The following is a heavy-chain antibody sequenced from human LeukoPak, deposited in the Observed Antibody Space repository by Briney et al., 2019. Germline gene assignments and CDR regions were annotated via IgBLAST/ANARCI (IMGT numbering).Heavy chain of an antibody. J-gene: IGHJ5*02. D-gene: IGHD3-22*01. V-gene: IGHV3-23*01. CDR3: AKDPFLYYYDSSGYSP. CDR2: ISGSGGSI. CDR1: GFTFSSYA. Sequence: PGGSLRLSCAASGFTFSSYAMSWVRQAPGKGLEWVSAISGSGGSIYYADSVKGRFTISRDNSKNTLYLQMNSLRAEDTAVHYCAKDPFLYYYDSSGYSPWGQGTLVTVSS.